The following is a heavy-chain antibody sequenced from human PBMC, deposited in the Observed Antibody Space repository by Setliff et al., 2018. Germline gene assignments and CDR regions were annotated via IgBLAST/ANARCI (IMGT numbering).Heavy chain of an antibody. CDR3: ARDRQYCSSPTCYSSYFYYYGMDV. J-gene: IGHJ6*02. CDR2: IYHSGST. D-gene: IGHD2-2*02. CDR1: GQSFSDCY. V-gene: IGHV4-34*01. Sequence: SETLSLTCAIYGQSFSDCYWSWVRQPPGKGLEWIGEIYHSGSTNYNPSLKSRVTISVDTSKNQFSLKLSSVTAADTAVYYCARDRQYCSSPTCYSSYFYYYGMDVWGQGTTVTVSS.